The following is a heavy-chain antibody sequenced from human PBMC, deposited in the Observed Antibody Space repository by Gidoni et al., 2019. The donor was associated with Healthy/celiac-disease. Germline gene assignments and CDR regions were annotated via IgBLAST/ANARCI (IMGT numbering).Heavy chain of an antibody. CDR2: IYTSGST. CDR3: ARRVTMVQGAPYGMDV. Sequence: QVQLQESGPGLVKPSQTLSLTCTVSGGSISSGSYYWSWIRQPAGKGLEWIGRIYTSGSTNYNPSLKSRVTISVDTSKNQFSLKLSSVTAADTAVYYCARRVTMVQGAPYGMDVWGQGTTVTVSS. V-gene: IGHV4-61*02. D-gene: IGHD3-10*01. CDR1: GGSISSGSYY. J-gene: IGHJ6*02.